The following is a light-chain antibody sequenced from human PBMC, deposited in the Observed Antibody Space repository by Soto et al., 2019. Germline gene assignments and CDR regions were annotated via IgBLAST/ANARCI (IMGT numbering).Light chain of an antibody. CDR2: GAS. CDR3: QQYGSSP. J-gene: IGKJ1*01. Sequence: EIVLTQSPGTLSLSPGERATLSCRASQSVSSSYLAWYQQKPGQAPRLLIYGASSRATGIPDRFSGSGSVTDFTLTISRLEPEDFAVYYCQQYGSSPLGQGTKVEIK. V-gene: IGKV3-20*01. CDR1: QSVSSSY.